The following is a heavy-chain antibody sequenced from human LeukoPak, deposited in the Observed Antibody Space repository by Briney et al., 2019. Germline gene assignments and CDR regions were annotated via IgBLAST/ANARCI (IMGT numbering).Heavy chain of an antibody. D-gene: IGHD2-21*02. CDR3: ASGGASYCGGDCYSASDY. CDR2: IIPIFGTA. Sequence: SVKVSCKASGYTFTSYGISWVRQAPGQGLEWMGGIIPIFGTANYAQKFQGRVTITADESTSTAYMELSSLRSEDTAVYYCASGGASYCGGDCYSASDYWGQGTLVTVSS. V-gene: IGHV1-69*13. CDR1: GYTFTSYG. J-gene: IGHJ4*02.